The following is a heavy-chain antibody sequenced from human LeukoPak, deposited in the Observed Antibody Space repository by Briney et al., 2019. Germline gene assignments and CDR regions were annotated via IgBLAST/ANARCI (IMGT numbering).Heavy chain of an antibody. CDR1: GVTFSSYS. J-gene: IGHJ4*02. CDR2: ISSISSYR. D-gene: IGHD3-22*01. CDR3: ERVGPITIIVSEFAY. V-gene: IGHV3-21*01. Sequence: GGSLRLSCAASGVTFSSYSMNWVRQAPGKGLKGVSSISSISSYRYYADSVKGRFNISRDNAKNSLYLPMNRLRAADTAVYYCERVGPITIIVSEFAYWGQGHLVPVSS.